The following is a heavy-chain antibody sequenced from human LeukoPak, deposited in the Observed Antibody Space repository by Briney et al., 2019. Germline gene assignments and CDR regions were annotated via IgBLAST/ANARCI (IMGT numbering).Heavy chain of an antibody. Sequence: SETLSLTCAVYGGSFSGYYWSWIRQPPGKGLEWIGEINHSGSTNYNPSLKSRVTISVDTSKNQFSLKLSSVTAADTAVYYCARLGPYRGGWYGKPFDYWGQGTLVTVSS. V-gene: IGHV4-34*01. CDR2: INHSGST. J-gene: IGHJ4*02. CDR1: GGSFSGYY. CDR3: ARLGPYRGGWYGKPFDY. D-gene: IGHD6-19*01.